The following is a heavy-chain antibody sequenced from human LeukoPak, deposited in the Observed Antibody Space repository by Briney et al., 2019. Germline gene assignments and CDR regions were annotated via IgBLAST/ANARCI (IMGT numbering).Heavy chain of an antibody. CDR1: GFTFSSYW. Sequence: GGSLRLSCAASGFTFSSYWMHWVRQAPGKGLVWVSRINSDGSSTSYADSVKGRFTISRDNAKNTLYLQMNSLRAEDTAVYYCARGLGCSSTSCYYYYMDVWGKGTTVTVSS. CDR2: INSDGSST. V-gene: IGHV3-74*01. J-gene: IGHJ6*03. CDR3: ARGLGCSSTSCYYYYMDV. D-gene: IGHD2-2*01.